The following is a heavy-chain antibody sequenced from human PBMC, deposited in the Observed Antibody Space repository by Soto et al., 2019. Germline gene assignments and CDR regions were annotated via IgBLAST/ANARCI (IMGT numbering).Heavy chain of an antibody. CDR3: GRNREYSGSGGFYYGMDV. CDR2: IWDNGNDK. D-gene: IGHD5-12*01. V-gene: IGHV3-33*01. J-gene: IGHJ6*02. Sequence: QVQLVESGGGVVRLGGPLGPSWEGPGFFLRVFGLPGFGRPPARGWGGVEFIWDNGNDKYYGDSVKGRFTISRDNSKNTLYLQMNNLRAEDTAVYYCGRNREYSGSGGFYYGMDVWGQGTTVTVSS. CDR1: GFFLRVFG.